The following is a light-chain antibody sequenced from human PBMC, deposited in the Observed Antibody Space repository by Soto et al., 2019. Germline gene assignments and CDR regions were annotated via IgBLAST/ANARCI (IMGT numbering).Light chain of an antibody. CDR2: GAS. V-gene: IGKV3-20*01. CDR3: QQYASSPLT. J-gene: IGKJ4*01. CDR1: QTVSSND. Sequence: EIVLTQSPGTLSLSPGERATLSCRASQTVSSNDLAWYQQKPGQAPRLLIYGASSRATGIPDRFSGSGSGTDFTLTISRLEPEDFAVYHCQQYASSPLTFGGGTKVEIK.